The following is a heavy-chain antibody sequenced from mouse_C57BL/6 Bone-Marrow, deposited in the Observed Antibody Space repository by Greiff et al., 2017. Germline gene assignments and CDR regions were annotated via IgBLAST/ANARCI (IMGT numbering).Heavy chain of an antibody. J-gene: IGHJ2*01. V-gene: IGHV1-69*01. CDR2: IDPSDSYT. CDR1: GYTFTSYW. Sequence: VQLQQPGAELVMPGASVKLSCKASGYTFTSYWMHWVKQRPGQGLEWIGEIDPSDSYTNYNQKFKGKSTLTVDKSSSTAYMQLSSLTSEDSAVYYCAAGLLGFDYWGQGTTLTVSS. CDR3: AAGLLGFDY. D-gene: IGHD2-3*01.